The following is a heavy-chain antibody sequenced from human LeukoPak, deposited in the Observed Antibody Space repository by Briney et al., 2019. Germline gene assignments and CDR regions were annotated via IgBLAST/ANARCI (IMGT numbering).Heavy chain of an antibody. D-gene: IGHD2-2*01. CDR3: ATIVVPAAMPYYYYMDV. CDR2: IYYSGST. V-gene: IGHV4-39*01. J-gene: IGHJ6*03. CDR1: GGSISSSSYY. Sequence: SETLSLTCTVSGGSISSSSYYWGWTRQPPGKGLEWIGSIYYSGSTYYNPSLKSRVTISVDTSKNQFSLKLSSVTAADTAVYYCATIVVPAAMPYYYYMDVWGKGTTVTVSS.